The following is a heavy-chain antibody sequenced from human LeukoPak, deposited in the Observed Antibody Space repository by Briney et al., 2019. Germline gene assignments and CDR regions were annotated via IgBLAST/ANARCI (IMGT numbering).Heavy chain of an antibody. CDR3: ARRGGYSGYDFDY. CDR1: GGSFSGYY. J-gene: IGHJ4*02. CDR2: INHSGST. D-gene: IGHD5-12*01. Sequence: SETLSLTCAVYGGSFSGYYWSWIRQPPGKGLEWIGEINHSGSTNYNPSLKSRVTISVDTSKNQFSLKLSSVTAADTAVCYCARRGGYSGYDFDYWGQGTLVTVSS. V-gene: IGHV4-34*01.